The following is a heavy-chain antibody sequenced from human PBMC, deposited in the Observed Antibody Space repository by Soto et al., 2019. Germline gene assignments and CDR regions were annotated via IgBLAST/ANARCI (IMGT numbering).Heavy chain of an antibody. CDR3: ARDRSSSWYNTYYYYGMDV. J-gene: IGHJ6*02. V-gene: IGHV6-1*01. CDR2: TYYRSKWYN. D-gene: IGHD6-13*01. Sequence: SQTLSLTCAISGDSVSSNSAAWNWIRQSPSRGLEWLGRTYYRSKWYNDYAVSVKSRITINPDTSKNQFSLQLNSVTPEDTAVYYCARDRSSSWYNTYYYYGMDVWGQGTTVTVSS. CDR1: GDSVSSNSAA.